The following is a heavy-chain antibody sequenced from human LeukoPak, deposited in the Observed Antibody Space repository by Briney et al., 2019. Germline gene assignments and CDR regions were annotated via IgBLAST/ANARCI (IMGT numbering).Heavy chain of an antibody. CDR2: ISSGSSYI. D-gene: IGHD3-10*01. CDR1: GFTFSSYA. J-gene: IGHJ4*02. CDR3: AIRFHPIRGPFDY. V-gene: IGHV3-23*01. Sequence: GGSLRLSCAASGFTFSSYAMRWVRQAPGKGLEWVSSISSGSSYIYYADSVKGRFTISRDNSKNTLYLQMNSLRAEDTAVYYCAIRFHPIRGPFDYWGQGTLVTVSS.